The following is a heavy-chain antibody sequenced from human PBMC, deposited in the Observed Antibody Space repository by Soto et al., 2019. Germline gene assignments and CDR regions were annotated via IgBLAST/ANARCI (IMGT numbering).Heavy chain of an antibody. CDR2: ISAYNGNT. D-gene: IGHD3-22*01. Sequence: ASVKVSCKASGYTFTSYGISWVRQAPGQGLEWMGWISAYNGNTNYAQKLQGRVTMTEDTSTDTAYMELSSLRSEDTAVYYCATPSLGYYDSSGYYYFDYWGQGTLVTVSS. J-gene: IGHJ4*02. V-gene: IGHV1-18*01. CDR1: GYTFTSYG. CDR3: ATPSLGYYDSSGYYYFDY.